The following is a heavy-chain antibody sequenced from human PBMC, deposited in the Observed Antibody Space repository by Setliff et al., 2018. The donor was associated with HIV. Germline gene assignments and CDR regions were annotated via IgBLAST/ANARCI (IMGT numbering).Heavy chain of an antibody. D-gene: IGHD6-13*01. CDR1: GGSISSDTFY. Sequence: PSETLSLTCTVSGGSISSDTFYWSWIRQPAGKGLEWIGHVYARGNTNYNPSLKSRVTISVDTSKSQFSLKLSSVTAADTAVYYCARVSSSYYFLGAFDSWGQRTLVTVS. CDR2: VYARGNT. J-gene: IGHJ4*02. CDR3: ARVSSSYYFLGAFDS. V-gene: IGHV4-61*09.